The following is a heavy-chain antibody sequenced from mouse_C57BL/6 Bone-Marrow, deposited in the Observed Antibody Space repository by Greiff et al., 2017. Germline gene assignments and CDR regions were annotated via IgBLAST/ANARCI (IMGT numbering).Heavy chain of an antibody. J-gene: IGHJ1*03. D-gene: IGHD5-2*01. Sequence: QVQLQQSGAELATPGASVKLSCKASGYTFTSYGISWVTQRTGQGLEWIGEIYPRSGNTYYNAKFKGKATLTVDKSSSTAYMELLSLTSEASEVYVCARETAGIEDWYFDVWGTGTTVTVSS. CDR3: ARETAGIEDWYFDV. V-gene: IGHV1-81*01. CDR1: GYTFTSYG. CDR2: IYPRSGNT.